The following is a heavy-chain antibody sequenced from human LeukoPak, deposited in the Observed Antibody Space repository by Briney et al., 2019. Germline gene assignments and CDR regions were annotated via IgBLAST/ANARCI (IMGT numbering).Heavy chain of an antibody. CDR1: GYTFTDYF. CDR3: ARDLSSTANGEFDY. D-gene: IGHD3-10*01. V-gene: IGHV1-2*06. Sequence: ASVKVSCKASGYTFTDYFIHWVRQAPGQGLEWMGRINSNSGGTEFAQRFQGRVTMTRDTSINTAYMELSRLRSDDTAVYYCARDLSSTANGEFDYWGQGTLVTVSS. CDR2: INSNSGGT. J-gene: IGHJ4*02.